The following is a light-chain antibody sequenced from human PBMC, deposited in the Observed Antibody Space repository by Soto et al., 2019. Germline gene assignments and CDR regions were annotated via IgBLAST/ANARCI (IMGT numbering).Light chain of an antibody. CDR3: QQYGSSPGT. J-gene: IGKJ1*01. CDR1: QSVLDRY. Sequence: EIVLTQSPATLSLSPGERATLSCRASQSVLDRYLAWYQQKPGQAPSLLIYDTSTRATGVPDRFSGSGSGTDFALTISRVEPEDFAIYFCQQYGSSPGTFGQGTKVDIK. CDR2: DTS. V-gene: IGKV3-20*01.